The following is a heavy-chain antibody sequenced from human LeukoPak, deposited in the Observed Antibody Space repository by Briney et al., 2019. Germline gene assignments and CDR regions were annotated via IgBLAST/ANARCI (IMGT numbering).Heavy chain of an antibody. CDR3: ARDPSIPEFQATNYFDY. CDR2: ISSSSSYI. V-gene: IGHV3-21*01. J-gene: IGHJ4*02. CDR1: GFTFSSYS. Sequence: PGGSLRLSCAASGFTFSSYSMNWVRQAPGKGLEWVSSISSSSSYIYYADSVKGRFTISRDNAKNSLYLQMNSLRAEDTAVYYCARDPSIPEFQATNYFDYWGQGTLVTVSS. D-gene: IGHD1-26*01.